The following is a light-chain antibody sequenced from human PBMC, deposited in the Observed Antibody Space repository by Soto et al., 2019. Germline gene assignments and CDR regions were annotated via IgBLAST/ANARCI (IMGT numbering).Light chain of an antibody. Sequence: QSVLTQPRSVSGSPGQSVTISCTGTSSDVGGYNYVTWYQQYPDKAPKVMIYDVKTRPSGVPDRFSGSKSGNTASLTISGLQAEDEADYYCCSYAGDYTFVFGTGTKLTVL. V-gene: IGLV2-11*01. CDR3: CSYAGDYTFV. J-gene: IGLJ1*01. CDR1: SSDVGGYNY. CDR2: DVK.